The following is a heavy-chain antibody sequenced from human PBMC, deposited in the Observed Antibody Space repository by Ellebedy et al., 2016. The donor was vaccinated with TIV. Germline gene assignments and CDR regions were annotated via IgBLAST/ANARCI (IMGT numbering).Heavy chain of an antibody. D-gene: IGHD6-19*01. CDR3: ARSGGWYTPYDY. CDR1: GDSISGYY. Sequence: MPSETLSLTCTVSGDSISGYYWSWIRQPPGKGLEWIGYIYSIGSCEYNPSLKSRVTMSVDTSRGQFSLRLNSVTAADTAVYYCARSGGWYTPYDYWGQGTLVTVSS. J-gene: IGHJ4*02. CDR2: IYSIGSC. V-gene: IGHV4-59*01.